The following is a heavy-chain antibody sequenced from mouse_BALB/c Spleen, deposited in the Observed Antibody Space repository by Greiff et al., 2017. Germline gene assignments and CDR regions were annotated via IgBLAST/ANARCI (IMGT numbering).Heavy chain of an antibody. J-gene: IGHJ3*01. CDR2: ISDGGSYT. Sequence: EVNLVESGGGLVKPGGSLKLSCAASGFTFSDYYMYWVRQTPEKRLEWVATISDGGSYTYYPDSVTGRFTISRDNAKNNLYLQMSSLKSEDTAMYYCAREGYDVEAWFAYWGQGTLVTVSA. D-gene: IGHD2-14*01. CDR1: GFTFSDYY. V-gene: IGHV5-4*02. CDR3: AREGYDVEAWFAY.